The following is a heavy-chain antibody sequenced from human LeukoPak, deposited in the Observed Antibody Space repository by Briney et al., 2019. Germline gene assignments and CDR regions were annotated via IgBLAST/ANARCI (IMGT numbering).Heavy chain of an antibody. Sequence: GASVTVSCKASGGTFSSYAISWVRQAPGQGLEWMGGIIPIFGTANYAQKFQGRVTITADESTSTAYMELSSLRSEDTAVYYCARDRDYSNYEGSYNWFDPWGQGTLVTVSS. CDR1: GGTFSSYA. D-gene: IGHD4-11*01. CDR3: ARDRDYSNYEGSYNWFDP. V-gene: IGHV1-69*13. J-gene: IGHJ5*02. CDR2: IIPIFGTA.